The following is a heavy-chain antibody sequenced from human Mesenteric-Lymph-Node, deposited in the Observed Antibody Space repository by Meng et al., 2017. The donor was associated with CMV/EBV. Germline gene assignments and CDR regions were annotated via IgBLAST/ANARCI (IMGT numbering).Heavy chain of an antibody. CDR1: GFTFDDYA. Sequence: GGSLRLSCAASGFTFDDYAMHWVRQAPGKGLEWVSGINWNSGSIGYADSVKGRFIISRDNAKNSLYLQMNSLRAEDTALYYCAKDKVAMVRGLIPSYYYYGMDVWGQGTTVTVSS. V-gene: IGHV3-9*01. J-gene: IGHJ6*02. CDR2: INWNSGSI. CDR3: AKDKVAMVRGLIPSYYYYGMDV. D-gene: IGHD3-10*01.